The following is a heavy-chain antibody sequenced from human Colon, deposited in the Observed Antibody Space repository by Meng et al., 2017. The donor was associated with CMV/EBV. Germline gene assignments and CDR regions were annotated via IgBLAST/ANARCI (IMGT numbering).Heavy chain of an antibody. J-gene: IGHJ4*02. Sequence: SLKISCAASGFTFDNYAMHWVRQVPGKGLEWVSGITWNSGTIEYADSVRGRFTISRDNSKNTLYLQMSSLRADDTAVYYCADDFWKERGHWGQGTLVTVSS. CDR1: GFTFDNYA. D-gene: IGHD3-3*01. CDR2: ITWNSGTI. V-gene: IGHV3-9*01. CDR3: ADDFWKERGH.